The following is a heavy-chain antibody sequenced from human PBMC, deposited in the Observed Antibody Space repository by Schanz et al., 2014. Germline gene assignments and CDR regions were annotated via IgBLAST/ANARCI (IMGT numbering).Heavy chain of an antibody. J-gene: IGHJ6*02. CDR1: GFTFNNYG. CDR2: ISWNSGSI. Sequence: VQLVESGGGVVRPGRSLRLSCAASGFTFNNYGMHWVRQAPGKGLEWVSGISWNSGSIGYADSVKGRFTISRDDAKNSLYLQMNSLRAEDTALYYCAKDRQNRVNRVGYYYGMDVWGQGTTVTVSS. CDR3: AKDRQNRVNRVGYYYGMDV. V-gene: IGHV3-9*01. D-gene: IGHD3-16*01.